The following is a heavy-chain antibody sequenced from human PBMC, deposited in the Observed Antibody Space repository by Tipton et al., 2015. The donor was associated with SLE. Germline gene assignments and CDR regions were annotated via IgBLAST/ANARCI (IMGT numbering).Heavy chain of an antibody. CDR2: ISWNSGSI. J-gene: IGHJ6*02. CDR1: VFPFDEYA. V-gene: IGHV3-9*01. CDR3: AKSGLLDVDWLFEPGGMDV. D-gene: IGHD3/OR15-3a*01. Sequence: SLRLSCAASVFPFDEYAMNWVRQAPGKGLEWVSGISWNSGSIGYADSVKGRFTISRDNAKNSLYLQMNSLRAEDTALYYCAKSGLLDVDWLFEPGGMDVWGQGTTVTVSS.